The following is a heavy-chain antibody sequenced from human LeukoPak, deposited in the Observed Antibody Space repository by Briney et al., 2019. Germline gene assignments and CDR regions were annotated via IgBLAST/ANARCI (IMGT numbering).Heavy chain of an antibody. Sequence: SETLSLTCTVSGGSISSSGYYWNWIRQQPGKGLEWIAYMYYSGATHYNPSLKSRVVISVDTSKKQSSLKLSSVTAADTAVYYCARGEGYCSRTNCYGWFDPWGQGIQVTVSP. J-gene: IGHJ5*02. CDR2: MYYSGAT. D-gene: IGHD2-2*01. V-gene: IGHV4-31*03. CDR1: GGSISSSGYY. CDR3: ARGEGYCSRTNCYGWFDP.